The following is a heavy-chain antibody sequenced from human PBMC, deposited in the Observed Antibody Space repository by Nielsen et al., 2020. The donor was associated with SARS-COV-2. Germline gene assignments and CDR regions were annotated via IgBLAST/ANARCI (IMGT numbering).Heavy chain of an antibody. CDR3: ARGGDGHFDY. J-gene: IGHJ4*02. V-gene: IGHV3-33*08. D-gene: IGHD5-24*01. CDR2: IWYDGSNK. Sequence: GESLKISCAASGFTFSSYGMHWVRQAPGKGLEWVAVIWYDGSNKYYADSVKGRFTISRDNSKNTLYLQMNSLRAEDTAVYYCARGGDGHFDYWGQGTLVTVSS. CDR1: GFTFSSYG.